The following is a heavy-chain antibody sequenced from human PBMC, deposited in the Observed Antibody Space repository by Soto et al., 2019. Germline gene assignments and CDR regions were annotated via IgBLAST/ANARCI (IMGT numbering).Heavy chain of an antibody. CDR1: GWSFSGYY. V-gene: IGHV4-34*01. D-gene: IGHD6-13*01. J-gene: IGHJ5*02. CDR2: VNHSGST. Sequence: SETLSLTCAVYGWSFSGYYWSWIRQPPGKGLEWIGEVNHSGSTNYNPSLKSRVTISVDTSKNQFSLKLSSVTAADTAVYYCASTIAAATDVRNWFDPWGQRTLVTVYS. CDR3: ASTIAAATDVRNWFDP.